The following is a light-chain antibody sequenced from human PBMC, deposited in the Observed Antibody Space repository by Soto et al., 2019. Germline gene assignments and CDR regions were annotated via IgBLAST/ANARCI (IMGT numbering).Light chain of an antibody. CDR1: QSVSSY. CDR2: AAS. Sequence: EIVWTQSPATLSLSPGERATLDFSASQSVSSYLTFYQQKPGQAPSLLIYAASNRATGIPARFSGSGSGTDFTLTISSPEPEDSAVYYCQQRSDWPITSGGGTKVDI. V-gene: IGKV3-11*01. CDR3: QQRSDWPIT. J-gene: IGKJ4*01.